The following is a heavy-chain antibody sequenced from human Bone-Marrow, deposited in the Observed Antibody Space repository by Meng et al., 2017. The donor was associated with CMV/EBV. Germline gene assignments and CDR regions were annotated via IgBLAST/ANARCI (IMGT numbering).Heavy chain of an antibody. D-gene: IGHD2-8*01. J-gene: IGHJ6*02. CDR3: ARVRLMWGMDV. CDR1: GFTFSSYE. CDR2: ISSSGSTI. V-gene: IGHV3-48*03. Sequence: GGSLRLSCAASGFTFSSYEMNWVRQAPGKGLEWVSYISSSGSTIYYADSVKGRFTISRDNAKNSLYLRMNSLRAEDTAVYYCARVRLMWGMDVWGQGTTVTVSS.